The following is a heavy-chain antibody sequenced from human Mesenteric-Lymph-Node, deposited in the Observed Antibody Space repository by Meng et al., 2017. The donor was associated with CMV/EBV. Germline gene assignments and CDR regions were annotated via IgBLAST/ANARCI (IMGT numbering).Heavy chain of an antibody. J-gene: IGHJ6*02. CDR1: GFTFDDYA. CDR3: AKDRGSNNYYGMDV. Sequence: SLKISCAASGFTFDDYAMHWVRQTPGKGLEWVSGITWNSDKIGYADSVKGRFSISRDNAKNSLYLQINGLRPEDTALYYCAKDRGSNNYYGMDVWGQGITVTVSS. D-gene: IGHD2/OR15-2a*01. CDR2: ITWNSDKI. V-gene: IGHV3-9*01.